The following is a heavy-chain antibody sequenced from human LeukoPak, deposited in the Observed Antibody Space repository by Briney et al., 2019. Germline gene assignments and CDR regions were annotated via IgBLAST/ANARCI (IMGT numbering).Heavy chain of an antibody. CDR2: IYPGDSDT. D-gene: IGHD6-6*01. CDR3: AREGRSSSPMDY. J-gene: IGHJ4*02. Sequence: GESLKISFKGSGYSFNTYWIGWVRPMPGKGLEWMGIIYPGDSDTRYSPSFQGQVTISADKSLSTAYLQWGSLKASDTAMYYCAREGRSSSPMDYWGQGTLVTVSS. CDR1: GYSFNTYW. V-gene: IGHV5-51*01.